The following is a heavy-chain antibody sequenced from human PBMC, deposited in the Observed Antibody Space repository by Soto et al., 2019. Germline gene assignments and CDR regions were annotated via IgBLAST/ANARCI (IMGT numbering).Heavy chain of an antibody. V-gene: IGHV4-31*03. CDR1: GGSISSGGYY. Sequence: SETLSLTCTVSGGSISSGGYYWSWIRQHPGKGLEWIGYIYYSGSTYYNPSLKSRVTISVDTSKNQFSLKLSSVTAADTAVYYCARSGSYYNSPHNLLNYYYYGMDFWGQGTSVTISS. CDR3: ARSGSYYNSPHNLLNYYYYGMDF. J-gene: IGHJ6*02. CDR2: IYYSGST. D-gene: IGHD3-10*01.